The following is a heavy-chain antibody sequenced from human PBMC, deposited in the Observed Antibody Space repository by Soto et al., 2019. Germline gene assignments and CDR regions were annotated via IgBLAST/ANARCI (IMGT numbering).Heavy chain of an antibody. Sequence: ASVKVSCKASGYTFSGYYIHWVRQAPGQGLEWMGWIYPNSGGAIYTQHFQGRVTMTRDTSFTTAFMELSRLRSDVTALYYCARDSHYDILTGYSRNALAIWGQGTMVTVSS. J-gene: IGHJ3*02. D-gene: IGHD3-9*01. CDR1: GYTFSGYY. V-gene: IGHV1-2*02. CDR3: ARDSHYDILTGYSRNALAI. CDR2: IYPNSGGA.